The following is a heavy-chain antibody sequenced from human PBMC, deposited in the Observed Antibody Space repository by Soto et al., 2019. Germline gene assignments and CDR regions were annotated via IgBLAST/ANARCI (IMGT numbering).Heavy chain of an antibody. CDR1: GFTFSSYG. Sequence: PGGSLRLSCAASGFTFSSYGMHWVRQAPGKGLEWVAVIWYDGSNKYYADSVKGRFTISRDNSKNTLYLQMNSLRAEDTAVYYCARPVLEWPDGYMDVWGQGTTVTVSS. CDR3: ARPVLEWPDGYMDV. CDR2: IWYDGSNK. D-gene: IGHD3-3*01. J-gene: IGHJ6*02. V-gene: IGHV3-33*01.